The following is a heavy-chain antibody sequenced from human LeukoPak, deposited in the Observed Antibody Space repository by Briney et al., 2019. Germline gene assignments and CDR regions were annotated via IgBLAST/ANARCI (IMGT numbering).Heavy chain of an antibody. J-gene: IGHJ4*02. CDR1: GYTFTSYG. CDR3: ARRYYYDSSGYYYYPYFDY. CDR2: ISAYNGNT. Sequence: ASVKVSCKASGYTFTSYGISWVRQAPGQGLEWMGWISAYNGNTNYAQKLQGRVTMTTDTSTSTAYMEQRSLRSDDTAVYYCARRYYYDSSGYYYYPYFDYWGQGTLVTVSS. V-gene: IGHV1-18*01. D-gene: IGHD3-22*01.